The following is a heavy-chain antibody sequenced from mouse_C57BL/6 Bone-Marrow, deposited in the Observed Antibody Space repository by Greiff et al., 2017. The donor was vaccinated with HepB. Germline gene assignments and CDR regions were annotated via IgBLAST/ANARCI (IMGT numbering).Heavy chain of an antibody. CDR2: IDPSDSYT. CDR3: AHPYYYGSSLAWFAY. J-gene: IGHJ3*01. CDR1: GYTFTSYW. V-gene: IGHV1-50*01. Sequence: QVQLQQPGAELVKPGASVKLSCKASGYTFTSYWMQWVKQRPGQGLEWIGEIDPSDSYTNYNQKFKGKATLTVDTSSSTAYMQLSSLTSEDSAVYYCAHPYYYGSSLAWFAYWGQGTLVTVSA. D-gene: IGHD1-1*01.